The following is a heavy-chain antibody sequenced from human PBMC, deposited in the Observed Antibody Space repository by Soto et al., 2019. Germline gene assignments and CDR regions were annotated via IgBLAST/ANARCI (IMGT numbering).Heavy chain of an antibody. D-gene: IGHD2-15*01. CDR3: ARDGYCSGGSCYSVPVFDY. V-gene: IGHV3-33*01. CDR1: GFTFSSYG. J-gene: IGHJ4*02. CDR2: IWYDGSNK. Sequence: QVQLVESGGGVVQPGRSLRLSCAASGFTFSSYGMHWVRQAPGKGLEWVAVIWYDGSNKYYADSVKGRFTISRDNSKNKLYRQMNSLRAEDTAVYYCARDGYCSGGSCYSVPVFDYWGQGTLVTVSS.